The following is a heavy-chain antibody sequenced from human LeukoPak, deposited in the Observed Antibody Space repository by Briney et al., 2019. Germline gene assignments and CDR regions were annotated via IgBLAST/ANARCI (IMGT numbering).Heavy chain of an antibody. D-gene: IGHD3-22*01. CDR2: ISWNSKNI. Sequence: RGGSLRLSCAASGFTFDDYAMFWVRQAPGKGLEWVSGISWNSKNIGYAASVKGRFTISRDNAKNSLYLQMNSLRAEDTAFYYCAKGNRDSSGFYYYYGMDVWGQGTTVTVSS. CDR1: GFTFDDYA. J-gene: IGHJ6*02. CDR3: AKGNRDSSGFYYYYGMDV. V-gene: IGHV3-9*01.